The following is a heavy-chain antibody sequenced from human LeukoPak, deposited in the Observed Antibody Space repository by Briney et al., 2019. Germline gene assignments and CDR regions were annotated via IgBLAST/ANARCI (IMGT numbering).Heavy chain of an antibody. J-gene: IGHJ4*02. V-gene: IGHV4-59*01. CDR3: AREYSSTSYYFDY. D-gene: IGHD6-13*01. Sequence: SETLSLTCTVSGGSISSYYWSWIRQPPGKGLEWIGYIYYSGSTNYNPSPKSRVTISVDTSKNQFSLKLNSVTAADTAVYYCAREYSSTSYYFDYWGQGTLVTVSS. CDR1: GGSISSYY. CDR2: IYYSGST.